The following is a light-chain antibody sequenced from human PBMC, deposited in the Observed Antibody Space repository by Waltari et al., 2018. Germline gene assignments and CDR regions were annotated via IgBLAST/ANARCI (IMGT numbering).Light chain of an antibody. CDR1: TDDIGYYDY. CDR3: SSHTTRSTWV. Sequence: QSALTQPASVSGSPGQSITISCTGTTDDIGYYDYVSWYQQHLGKAPKLIIYDFRERPSGVTNPFAGSKSGKTASLTISGLQADDEADYYCSSHTTRSTWVFGGGTKLTVL. V-gene: IGLV2-14*03. CDR2: DFR. J-gene: IGLJ3*02.